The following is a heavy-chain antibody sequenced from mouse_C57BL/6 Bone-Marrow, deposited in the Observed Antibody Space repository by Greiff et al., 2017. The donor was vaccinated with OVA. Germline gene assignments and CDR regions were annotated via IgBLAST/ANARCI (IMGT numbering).Heavy chain of an antibody. D-gene: IGHD2-3*01. Sequence: EVQLVESGGGLVQPKGSLKLSCAASGFSFNTYAMNWVRQAPGKGLEWVARIRSKSNNYATYYADSVKDRFTISRDDSESMLYLQMNNLKTEDTAMYYCVGSGDGYFHPPYAMDYWGQGTSVTVSS. J-gene: IGHJ4*01. CDR3: VGSGDGYFHPPYAMDY. V-gene: IGHV10-1*01. CDR1: GFSFNTYA. CDR2: IRSKSNNYAT.